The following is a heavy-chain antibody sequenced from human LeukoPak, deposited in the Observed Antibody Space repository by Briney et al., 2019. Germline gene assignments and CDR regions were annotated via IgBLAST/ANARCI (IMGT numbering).Heavy chain of an antibody. D-gene: IGHD5-12*01. CDR3: ATDGDMVATYSFDY. Sequence: ASVKVSCKVSGYTLTELSMHWVRQAPGKGLEWVGGFDPEDGETIYAQKFQGRVTMTEDTSTDTAYMELSSLRSEDTAVYYCATDGDMVATYSFDYWGQGTLVTVSS. J-gene: IGHJ4*02. CDR2: FDPEDGET. CDR1: GYTLTELS. V-gene: IGHV1-24*01.